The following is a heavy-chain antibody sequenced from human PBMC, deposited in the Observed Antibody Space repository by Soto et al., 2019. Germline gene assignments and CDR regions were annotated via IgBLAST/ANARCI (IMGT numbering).Heavy chain of an antibody. CDR3: AKDLSSPTYGLED. Sequence: TGGSLRLSCAASGFIFSAYGMHWVRQAPGKGLEWVAFISYDGSNKQYVDSVKGRFTISRDNSKEKVYLQMNSLRDEDRAVYHCAKDLSSPTYGLEDWGQGTTVTVSS. CDR1: GFIFSAYG. CDR2: ISYDGSNK. J-gene: IGHJ6*02. V-gene: IGHV3-30*18.